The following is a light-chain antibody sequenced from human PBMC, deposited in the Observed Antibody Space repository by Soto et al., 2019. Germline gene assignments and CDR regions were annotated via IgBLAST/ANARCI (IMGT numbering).Light chain of an antibody. CDR3: QQYSTYPLT. CDR1: QGISSY. V-gene: IGKV1-8*01. Sequence: AIRMTQSPSSFSASTGDRVTITCRASQGISSYLAWNQQKPGKAPKLLIYAASTLQSGVPSRFSGSGSGTDFTLTISCLQSEDFATYYCQQYSTYPLTFGPGTKVEIK. J-gene: IGKJ3*01. CDR2: AAS.